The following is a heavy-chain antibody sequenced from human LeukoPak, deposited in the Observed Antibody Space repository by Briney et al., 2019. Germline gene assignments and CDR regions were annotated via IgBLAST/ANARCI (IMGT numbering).Heavy chain of an antibody. J-gene: IGHJ4*02. Sequence: SVKVSCKASGFTFTSSAVQWVRQARGQRLEWIGWIVVGSGNTNYAQKFQERVTITRDMSTSTAYMELSSLRSEDTAVYYCAATYDSSGPGPYYFDYRGQGTLVTVSS. CDR2: IVVGSGNT. V-gene: IGHV1-58*01. CDR1: GFTFTSSA. D-gene: IGHD3-22*01. CDR3: AATYDSSGPGPYYFDY.